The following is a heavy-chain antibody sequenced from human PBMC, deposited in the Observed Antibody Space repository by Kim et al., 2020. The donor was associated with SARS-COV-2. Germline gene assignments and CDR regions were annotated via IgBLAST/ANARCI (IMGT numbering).Heavy chain of an antibody. D-gene: IGHD3-10*01. CDR3: AKPVSGLGSGSGVPDY. CDR1: GFTFSSYG. Sequence: GGSLRLSCAASGFTFSSYGMHWVRQAPGKGLEWVAVISYDGSNKYYADSVKGRFTISRDNSKNTLYLQMNSLRAEDTAVYYCAKPVSGLGSGSGVPDYWGQGTLVTVSS. V-gene: IGHV3-30*18. J-gene: IGHJ4*02. CDR2: ISYDGSNK.